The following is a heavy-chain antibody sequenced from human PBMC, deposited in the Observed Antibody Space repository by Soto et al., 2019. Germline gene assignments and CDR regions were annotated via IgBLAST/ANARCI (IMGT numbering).Heavy chain of an antibody. V-gene: IGHV4-59*01. J-gene: IGHJ5*01. Sequence: SETLSLTCAVSGASINDFYWSWIRQTPGKGLEWVGFMYYSETTKYNPSLRGRVNMSLDTSKNQVSLHLKSVTAADTAVYYCARANRSTSYFLEYKWFDYWGQGTQATVSS. CDR1: GASINDFY. D-gene: IGHD3-3*01. CDR3: ARANRSTSYFLEYKWFDY. CDR2: MYYSETT.